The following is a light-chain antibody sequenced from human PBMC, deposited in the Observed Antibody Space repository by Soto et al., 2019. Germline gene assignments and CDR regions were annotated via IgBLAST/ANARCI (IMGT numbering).Light chain of an antibody. CDR1: QSMSRY. CDR2: TTS. Sequence: DIQMTQSPSSLSASVGDIFTITCRASQSMSRYLNWYQQKPGKAPKLLIYTTSSLQSGVPSRLSGSGSGTDFTLTISSMHPEDFATYYCQQTYSTWTFGQGTKVDIK. J-gene: IGKJ1*01. V-gene: IGKV1-39*01. CDR3: QQTYSTWT.